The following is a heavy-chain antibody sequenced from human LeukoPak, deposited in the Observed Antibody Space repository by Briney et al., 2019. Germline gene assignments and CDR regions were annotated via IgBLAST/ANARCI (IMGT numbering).Heavy chain of an antibody. Sequence: EASVKVSCKASGYTFTSYGISWVRQAPGQGLEWMGWISAYNGNTNYAQKLQGRVTMTTDTSTTTAYMELRNLRSEDTAVYYCARGWDNSGQIPFFYWGQGTLVTVSS. V-gene: IGHV1-18*01. D-gene: IGHD3-22*01. CDR2: ISAYNGNT. CDR1: GYTFTSYG. J-gene: IGHJ4*02. CDR3: ARGWDNSGQIPFFY.